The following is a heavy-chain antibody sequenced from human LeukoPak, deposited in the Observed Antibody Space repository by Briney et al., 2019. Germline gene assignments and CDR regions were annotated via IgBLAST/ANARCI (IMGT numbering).Heavy chain of an antibody. D-gene: IGHD5-12*01. CDR1: EFPFRSYG. V-gene: IGHV3-48*01. J-gene: IGHJ4*02. Sequence: GGSLRLSCVVSEFPFRSYGMHWVRQTPTKGLEWVSYISRGSSIIYYADSVKGRFTISRDDAKNSLYLQMNSLRAEDTAVYYCAKDGAWLRFDDWGQGILVTVSS. CDR3: AKDGAWLRFDD. CDR2: ISRGSSII.